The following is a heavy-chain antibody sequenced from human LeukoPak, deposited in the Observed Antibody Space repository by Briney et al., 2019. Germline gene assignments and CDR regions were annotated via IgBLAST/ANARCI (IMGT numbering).Heavy chain of an antibody. J-gene: IGHJ4*02. CDR2: IYPGDSDT. D-gene: IGHD2-8*01. CDR3: ARRLGDCTNGVCTYYFDY. V-gene: IGHV5-51*01. Sequence: GASLKISYKGSGSSFTSYWIGWGRPMPGKGVEWMGIIYPGDSDTRYSPSFQGQVTISADKSISTAYLQWSSLKASVTDMYYCARRLGDCTNGVCTYYFDYWRQGTLVTVPS. CDR1: GSSFTSYW.